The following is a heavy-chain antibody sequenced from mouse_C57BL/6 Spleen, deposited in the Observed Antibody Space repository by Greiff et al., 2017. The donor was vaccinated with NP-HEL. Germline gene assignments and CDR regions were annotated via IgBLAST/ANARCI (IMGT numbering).Heavy chain of an antibody. V-gene: IGHV5-4*01. CDR3: ARDLRHWYFDV. J-gene: IGHJ1*03. D-gene: IGHD6-1*01. CDR1: GFTFSSYA. Sequence: EVQGVESGGGLVKPGGSLKLSCAASGFTFSSYAMSWVRQTPEKRLEWVATISDGGSYTYYPDNVKGRFTISRDNAKNNLYLQMSHLKSEDTAMYYCARDLRHWYFDVWGTGTTVTVSS. CDR2: ISDGGSYT.